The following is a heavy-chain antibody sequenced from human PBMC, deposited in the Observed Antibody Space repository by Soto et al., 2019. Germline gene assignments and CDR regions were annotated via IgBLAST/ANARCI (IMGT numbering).Heavy chain of an antibody. CDR2: ISWSSDSI. J-gene: IGHJ4*02. CDR1: GFTFDAYA. V-gene: IGHV3-9*01. Sequence: GGSLRLSCASSGFTFDAYAIHRVGQAPGKGLEWVSGISWSSDSIGYADSVQARFTISRDNAKNALDLQMNSLRPEDTALYYCAKARSHAYYGDDYLDYWGQGSLVTVSS. CDR3: AKARSHAYYGDDYLDY. D-gene: IGHD4-17*01.